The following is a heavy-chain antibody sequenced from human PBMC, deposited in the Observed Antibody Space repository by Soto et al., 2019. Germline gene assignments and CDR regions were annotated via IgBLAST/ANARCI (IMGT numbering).Heavy chain of an antibody. D-gene: IGHD5-18*01. V-gene: IGHV4-59*01. CDR3: ARMGGGGLDTAMPPGDWSGYYYSGMAV. CDR2: IYYSGST. Sequence: SETLSLSWTVSGGSISSYYWSWIRQPPGKGLEWIGYIYYSGSTNYNPSLKSRVTISVDTSKNLFRLKLSSVTAADTAVYYGARMGGGGLDTAMPPGDWSGYYYSGMAVGGKGPTVPVPS. CDR1: GGSISSYY. J-gene: IGHJ6*04.